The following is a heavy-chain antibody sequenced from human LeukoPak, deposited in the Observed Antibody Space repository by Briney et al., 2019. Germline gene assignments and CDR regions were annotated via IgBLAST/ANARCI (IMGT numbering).Heavy chain of an antibody. CDR2: ISAGSGTV. Sequence: GGSLRLSCAASGLSLSSNNMHWVRQTPGGGLEWLSYISAGSGTVFSADSVKGRFSISRDNARESLFLQMSSLRAEDTGVYYCTRDLGLRRMIWGRGTLVIVSS. CDR3: TRDLGLRRMI. V-gene: IGHV3-48*04. J-gene: IGHJ2*01. CDR1: GLSLSSNN.